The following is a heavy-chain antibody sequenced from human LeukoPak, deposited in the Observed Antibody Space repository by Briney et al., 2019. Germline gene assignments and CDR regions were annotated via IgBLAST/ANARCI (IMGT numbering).Heavy chain of an antibody. V-gene: IGHV3-7*05. CDR1: GFIFSRYW. CDR2: INQDGSNI. CDR3: ARDSGEYSFGGFWYFDV. Sequence: SXRLSCAGSGFIFSRYWIYWVRQAXGKGVEGVANINQDGSNILYVYSVKGRFPISRDNAQNSLYLQMNRLRVEDTAVYYCARDSGEYSFGGFWYFDVWGRGTLVTVSS. J-gene: IGHJ2*01. D-gene: IGHD5-18*01.